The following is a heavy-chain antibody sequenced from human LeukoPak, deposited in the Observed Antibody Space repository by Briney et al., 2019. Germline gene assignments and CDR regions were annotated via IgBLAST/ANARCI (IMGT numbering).Heavy chain of an antibody. Sequence: PGGSLRLSCAASGFTFSSYWMNWVRQTPGKGLEWVANIKDDGSEIYYVDSVKGRFTISRDNAKNSLHLQMNSLRAEDTAVYYCVRRGNRWGDYWGQGTLVTVSS. J-gene: IGHJ4*02. CDR2: IKDDGSEI. D-gene: IGHD3-16*01. V-gene: IGHV3-7*01. CDR1: GFTFSSYW. CDR3: VRRGNRWGDY.